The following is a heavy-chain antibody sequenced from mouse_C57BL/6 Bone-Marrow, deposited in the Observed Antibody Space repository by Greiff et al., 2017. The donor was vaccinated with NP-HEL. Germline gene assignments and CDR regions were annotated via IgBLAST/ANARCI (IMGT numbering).Heavy chain of an antibody. J-gene: IGHJ1*03. D-gene: IGHD1-1*01. CDR2: IDPEDGDT. Sequence: VQLKQSGAELVRPGASVKLSCTASGFNIKDYYMHWVKQRPEQGLEWIGRIDPEDGDTEYAPKFQGKATMTADTSSNTAYLQLSSLTSEDTAVYYCTTWYYGSSYDFDVWGTGTTVTVSS. CDR3: TTWYYGSSYDFDV. V-gene: IGHV14-1*01. CDR1: GFNIKDYY.